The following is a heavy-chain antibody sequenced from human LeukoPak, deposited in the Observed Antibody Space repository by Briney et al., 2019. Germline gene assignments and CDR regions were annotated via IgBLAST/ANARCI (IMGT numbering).Heavy chain of an antibody. CDR2: ISEYSDIT. V-gene: IGHV1-18*01. Sequence: ASVRVSCKTSGYSFTNHPITWVRQAPGQGLEWVGWISEYSDITKYAQKFQGRVTLTKDTSTTTAYMELRSLTSDDTAVYYRARDVRGGEDYWGQGTLVTVSS. CDR1: GYSFTNHP. J-gene: IGHJ4*02. D-gene: IGHD3-16*01. CDR3: ARDVRGGEDY.